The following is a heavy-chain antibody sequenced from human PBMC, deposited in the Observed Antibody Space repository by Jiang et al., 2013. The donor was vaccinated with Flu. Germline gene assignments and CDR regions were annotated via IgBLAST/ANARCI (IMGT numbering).Heavy chain of an antibody. CDR1: GGTFSSYT. V-gene: IGHV1-69*04. Sequence: SGAEVKKPGSSVKVSCKASGGTFSSYTISWVRQAPGQGLEWMGRIIPILGIANYAQKFQGRVTITADKSTSTAYMELSSLRSEDTAVYYCARDSHGGFKHNYDYVWGSYRSNWFDPWGQGTLVTVSS. J-gene: IGHJ5*02. D-gene: IGHD3-16*02. CDR2: IIPILGIA. CDR3: ARDSHGGFKHNYDYVWGSYRSNWFDP.